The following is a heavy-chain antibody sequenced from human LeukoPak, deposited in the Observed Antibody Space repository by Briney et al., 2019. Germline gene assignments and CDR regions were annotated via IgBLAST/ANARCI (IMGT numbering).Heavy chain of an antibody. Sequence: PGGSLRLSCAASGFTFSSYSMNWVRQAPGKGLEWVSYITHNGDRIHYADSVKGRFTISRDDGKMSLDLQMNSLRDEDTAVYYCARHQAYAFDLWGQGTMVTVSS. CDR2: ITHNGDRI. CDR1: GFTFSSYS. CDR3: ARHQAYAFDL. V-gene: IGHV3-48*02. J-gene: IGHJ3*01.